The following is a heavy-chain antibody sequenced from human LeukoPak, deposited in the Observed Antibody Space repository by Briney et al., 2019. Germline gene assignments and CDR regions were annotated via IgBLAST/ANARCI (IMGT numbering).Heavy chain of an antibody. Sequence: PGGSLRLSCAASGFTFSSYAMSWVRQAPGQGLEWVSVIYSGGSTYYADSVKGRFTISRDNSKNTLYLQMNSLRAEDTAVYYCARGNTNYDILPDWFDPWGQGTLVTVSS. D-gene: IGHD3-9*01. V-gene: IGHV3-53*01. J-gene: IGHJ5*02. CDR3: ARGNTNYDILPDWFDP. CDR2: IYSGGST. CDR1: GFTFSSYA.